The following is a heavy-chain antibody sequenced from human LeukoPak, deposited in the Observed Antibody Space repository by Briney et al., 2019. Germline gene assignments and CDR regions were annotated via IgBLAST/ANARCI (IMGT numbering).Heavy chain of an antibody. J-gene: IGHJ6*02. CDR3: ARDGPIAAAGNYYYYGMDV. CDR2: IYSGGST. D-gene: IGHD6-13*01. V-gene: IGHV3-53*04. CDR1: GFTVSSNY. Sequence: PGGSLRLSCAASGFTVSSNYMSWVRQAPGKGLEWVSVIYSGGSTYYADSVKGRFTIFRHNSKNTLYLQMNSLRAEDTAVYYCARDGPIAAAGNYYYYGMDVWGQGTTVTVSS.